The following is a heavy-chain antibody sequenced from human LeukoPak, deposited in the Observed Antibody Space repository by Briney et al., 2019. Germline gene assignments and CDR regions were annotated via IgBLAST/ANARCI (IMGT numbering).Heavy chain of an antibody. CDR2: IKSKAGGGTT. V-gene: IGHV3-15*01. J-gene: IGHJ4*02. Sequence: PGGSLRLSCAASGFTLSNAWMSWVRQAPGKGLEWVGRIKSKAGGGTTDYAAPVKGRFTISRDDSKNTLYLQMNSLKTEDTAVYYCTTDLPTLGSGEMDYWGQGTQVTVSS. CDR1: GFTLSNAW. CDR3: TTDLPTLGSGEMDY. D-gene: IGHD3-10*01.